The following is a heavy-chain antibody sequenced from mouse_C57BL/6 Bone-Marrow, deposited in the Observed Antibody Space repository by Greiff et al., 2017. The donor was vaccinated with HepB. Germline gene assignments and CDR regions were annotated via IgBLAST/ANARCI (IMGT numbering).Heavy chain of an antibody. CDR2: ISDGGSYT. CDR1: GFTFSSYA. Sequence: DVMLVESGGGLVKPGGSLKLSCAASGFTFSSYAMSWVRQTPEKRLEWVATISDGGSYTYYPDNVKGRFTISRDNAKNNLYLQMSHLKSEDTAMYYCARLIITTVVAFDYWGQGTTLTVSS. V-gene: IGHV5-4*03. D-gene: IGHD1-1*01. J-gene: IGHJ2*01. CDR3: ARLIITTVVAFDY.